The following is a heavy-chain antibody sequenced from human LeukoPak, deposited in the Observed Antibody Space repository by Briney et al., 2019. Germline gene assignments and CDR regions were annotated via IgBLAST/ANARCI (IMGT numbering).Heavy chain of an antibody. V-gene: IGHV3-23*01. J-gene: IGHJ4*02. CDR2: ISGSGGST. Sequence: GGSLRLSCAASGFTFSSYAMSWVRQAPGKGLEWVSAISGSGGSTYYADSVKGRFTISRDNSKNTLYLQMNSLRAEDTAVYYCAKDLRPIVVVILDYWGQGTLVTVSS. CDR1: GFTFSSYA. CDR3: AKDLRPIVVVILDY. D-gene: IGHD3-22*01.